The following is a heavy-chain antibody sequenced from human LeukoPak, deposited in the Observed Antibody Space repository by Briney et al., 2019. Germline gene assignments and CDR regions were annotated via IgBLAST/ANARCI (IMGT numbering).Heavy chain of an antibody. V-gene: IGHV4-59*01. Sequence: SATLSLTCPVSGGSISSYYWSWIRQPPGKGLEWIGYIYYSGSTNYNPSLKSRVTISVDTSKNQFSLKLSSVTAADTAVYYCARSVSSGYYYVNAFDIWGQGTMVTVSS. CDR1: GGSISSYY. CDR3: ARSVSSGYYYVNAFDI. CDR2: IYYSGST. J-gene: IGHJ3*02. D-gene: IGHD3-22*01.